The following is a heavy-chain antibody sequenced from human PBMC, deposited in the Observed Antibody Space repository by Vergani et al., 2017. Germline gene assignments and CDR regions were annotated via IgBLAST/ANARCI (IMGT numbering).Heavy chain of an antibody. V-gene: IGHV4-34*01. CDR2: VNHSGST. Sequence: QVQLQQWCAGLLKPSETLSLTCAVYGGSFSGYYWSWIRQPPGKGLEWVGEVNHSGSTNYNPSLNSGVTISVDTSKNEFSLKLSSVTAADTAVYYCARTLTSYDFCGGSSSDVFDYWGQGTLVTVSS. CDR1: GGSFSGYY. D-gene: IGHD3-3*01. J-gene: IGHJ4*02. CDR3: ARTLTSYDFCGGSSSDVFDY.